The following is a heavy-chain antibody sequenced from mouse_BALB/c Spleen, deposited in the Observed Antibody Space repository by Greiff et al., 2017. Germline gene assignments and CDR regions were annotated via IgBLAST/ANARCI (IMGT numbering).Heavy chain of an antibody. J-gene: IGHJ3*01. CDR1: GFDFSRYW. CDR2: INPDSSTI. V-gene: IGHV4-1*02. Sequence: EVMLVESGGGLVQPGGSLKLSCAASGFDFSRYWMSWVRQAPGKGLEWIGEINPDSSTINYTPSLKDKFIISRDNAKNTLYLQMSKVRSEDTALYYCARPGDYFAYWGQGTLVTVSA. CDR3: ARPGDYFAY. D-gene: IGHD2-4*01.